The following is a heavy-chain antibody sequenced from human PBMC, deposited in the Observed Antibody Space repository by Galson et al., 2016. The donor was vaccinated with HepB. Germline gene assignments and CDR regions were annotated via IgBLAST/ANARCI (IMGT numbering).Heavy chain of an antibody. CDR1: GFTFSNAW. CDR2: IKSKTDGGTT. Sequence: SLRLSCAASGFTFSNAWMSWVRQAPGKGLEWVGHIKSKTDGGTTDYAAPVKGRFSISRDDSKNTLYLQMNSLKTEDTAVYYCTTAFNWNYGSYYYYYYGMDVWGQGALVTVSS. CDR3: TTAFNWNYGSYYYYYYGMDV. J-gene: IGHJ6*02. V-gene: IGHV3-15*01. D-gene: IGHD1-7*01.